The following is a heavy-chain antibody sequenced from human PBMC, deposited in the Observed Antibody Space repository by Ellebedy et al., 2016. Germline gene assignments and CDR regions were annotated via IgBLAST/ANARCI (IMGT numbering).Heavy chain of an antibody. CDR1: GFTFSNFA. V-gene: IGHV3-23*01. J-gene: IGHJ4*02. CDR3: AKTTGYYDSIGYTDF. CDR2: ISASGHST. Sequence: GESLKISCAASGFTFSNFAMSWVRQAPGKGLEWVSTISASGHSTYYADSVKGRFTFSRDNSKNTLYLQMNSLRAEDTAIYYCAKTTGYYDSIGYTDFWGQGTLVTVSS. D-gene: IGHD3-22*01.